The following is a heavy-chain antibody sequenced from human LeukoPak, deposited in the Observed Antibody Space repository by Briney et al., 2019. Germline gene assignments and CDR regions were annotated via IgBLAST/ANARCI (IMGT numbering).Heavy chain of an antibody. J-gene: IGHJ4*02. CDR1: GGSFSGYY. V-gene: IGHV4-34*01. CDR2: INHSGST. Sequence: SETLSLTCAAYGGSFSGYYWSWIRQPPGKGLEWIGEINHSGSTNYNPSLKSRVTISVDTSKNQFSLKLSSVTAADTAVYYCARGPWGILEGYYFDYWGQGTLVTVSS. D-gene: IGHD3-3*01. CDR3: ARGPWGILEGYYFDY.